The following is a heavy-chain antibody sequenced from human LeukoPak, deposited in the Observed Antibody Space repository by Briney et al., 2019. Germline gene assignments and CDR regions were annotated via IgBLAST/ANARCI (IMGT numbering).Heavy chain of an antibody. CDR1: GFTFSSYA. V-gene: IGHV3-64*01. J-gene: IGHJ4*02. CDR3: ATSIAAAGTFY. CDR2: ISSNGGST. D-gene: IGHD6-13*01. Sequence: GGSLRLSCAASGFTFSSYAMHWVRQAPGKGLEYVSAISSNGGSTYYANSVKGRFTISRDNSKNTLYLQMGSLRAEDMAVYYCATSIAAAGTFYWGQGTQVTVSS.